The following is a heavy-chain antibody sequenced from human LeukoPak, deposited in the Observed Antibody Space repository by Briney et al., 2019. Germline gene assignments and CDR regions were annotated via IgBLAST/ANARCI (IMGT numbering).Heavy chain of an antibody. CDR1: GFTFNKYY. Sequence: PGGSLRLSCAVSGFTFNKYYMHWVRQAPGKGLVWVSRISSDGSNTNYADSVKGRFTISRDNAKNTLYLQMSSLRAEDTAVYYCIRVPYWGQGALVTVSS. CDR2: ISSDGSNT. CDR3: IRVPY. V-gene: IGHV3-74*01. J-gene: IGHJ4*02.